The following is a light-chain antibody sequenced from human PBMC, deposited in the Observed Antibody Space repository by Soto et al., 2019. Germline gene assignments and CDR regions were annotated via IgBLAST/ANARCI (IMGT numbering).Light chain of an antibody. CDR3: HQYGTSPWT. Sequence: DIVLTQSPGSVSLSPGESATLYCRTSQSVTSTYVAWYQQKPGQAPKLLIYGASSRATGIPDRFSGSGSGTDFTLTINRLEPEDFALYYCHQYGTSPWTFGQGTKVDI. J-gene: IGKJ1*01. CDR2: GAS. V-gene: IGKV3-20*01. CDR1: QSVTSTY.